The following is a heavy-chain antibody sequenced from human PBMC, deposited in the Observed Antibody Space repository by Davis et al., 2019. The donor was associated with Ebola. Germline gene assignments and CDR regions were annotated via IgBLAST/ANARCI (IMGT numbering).Heavy chain of an antibody. D-gene: IGHD3-10*01. CDR2: INHSGST. J-gene: IGHJ6*04. V-gene: IGHV4-34*01. Sequence: SEILSLTCAVYGGSFSGYYWSWIRQPPGKGLEWIGEINHSGSTNYNPSLKSRVTISVDTSKNQFSLKLSSVTAADTAVYYCARGASGVYYYGSGSYFAMDVWGKGTTVTVSS. CDR1: GGSFSGYY. CDR3: ARGASGVYYYGSGSYFAMDV.